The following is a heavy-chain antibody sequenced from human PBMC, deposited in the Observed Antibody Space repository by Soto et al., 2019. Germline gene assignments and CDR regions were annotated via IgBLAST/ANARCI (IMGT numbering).Heavy chain of an antibody. J-gene: IGHJ4*02. Sequence: SETLSLTCTVSGGSFSSSSYYWGWIRQPPGKGLEWIGSIYYSGSTYYNPSLKSRVTISVDTSKNQFSLKLISVTAADTAVYYCARHWITMVRGVCHFDYWGQGTLVT. V-gene: IGHV4-39*01. D-gene: IGHD3-10*01. CDR3: ARHWITMVRGVCHFDY. CDR2: IYYSGST. CDR1: GGSFSSSSYY.